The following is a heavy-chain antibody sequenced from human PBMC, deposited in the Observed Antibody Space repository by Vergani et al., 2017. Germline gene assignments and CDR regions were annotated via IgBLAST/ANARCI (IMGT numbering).Heavy chain of an antibody. CDR3: ANEGSANRIRGWLDH. D-gene: IGHD3-10*01. V-gene: IGHV3-74*01. J-gene: IGHJ4*02. Sequence: EVQLVESGGGLIHPGGSLRLSCEGSGFSFSGYWMHWVRQSPEKGLVWVSRIKSDGSDIFYADFVEGRFTISRDNSKNSLYLQMRSLRFDDTAVYYCANEGSANRIRGWLDHWGQGALVTVSS. CDR1: GFSFSGYW. CDR2: IKSDGSDI.